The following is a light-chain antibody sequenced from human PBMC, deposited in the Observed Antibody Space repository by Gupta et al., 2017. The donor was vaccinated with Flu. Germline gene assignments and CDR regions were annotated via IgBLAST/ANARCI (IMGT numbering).Light chain of an antibody. V-gene: IGLV2-14*01. CDR2: EVT. CDR3: TSYTNSSTSGV. CDR1: SDVGCYHY. Sequence: SDVGCYHYVSWYQHHPGKAPKLIIYEVTNRPSGVSNRFSGSKTGNTASLTISGLQTEDESDYYCTSYTNSSTSGVFGGGTKLTVL. J-gene: IGLJ2*01.